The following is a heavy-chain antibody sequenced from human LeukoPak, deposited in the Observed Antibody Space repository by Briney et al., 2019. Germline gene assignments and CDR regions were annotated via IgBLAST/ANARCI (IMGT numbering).Heavy chain of an antibody. CDR1: GFTFSSYA. V-gene: IGHV3-30-3*01. D-gene: IGHD6-6*01. CDR2: ISYDGSNK. J-gene: IGHJ4*02. CDR3: XXXXXRYCSCFLYYFDY. Sequence: GGSLRLSCAASGFTFSSYAMHWVRQPPGKGLEWVAVISYDGSNKYYPDSVKGRFTISRDNSKNTLYLQMNSLRAEDTAVYYXXXXXXRYCSCFLYYFDYWGGGPLLPVSS.